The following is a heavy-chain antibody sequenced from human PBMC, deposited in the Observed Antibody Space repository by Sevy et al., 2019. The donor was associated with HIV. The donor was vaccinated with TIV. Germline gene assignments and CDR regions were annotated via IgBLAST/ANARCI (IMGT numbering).Heavy chain of an antibody. Sequence: GGCLRLSCAASGFTFSSYWMSWVRQAPGKGLEWVANIKQDGSEKYYVDSVKGRFTISRDNAKNSLYLQMNSLRAEDTAVYYCARYYDFWSGYYFGDDYYYGMDVWGQGTTVTVSS. CDR3: ARYYDFWSGYYFGDDYYYGMDV. J-gene: IGHJ6*02. CDR2: IKQDGSEK. CDR1: GFTFSSYW. V-gene: IGHV3-7*03. D-gene: IGHD3-3*01.